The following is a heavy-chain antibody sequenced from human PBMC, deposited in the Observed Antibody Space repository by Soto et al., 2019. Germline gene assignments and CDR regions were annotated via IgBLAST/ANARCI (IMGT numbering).Heavy chain of an antibody. V-gene: IGHV1-18*01. CDR2: ISGYNGDT. CDR1: GYTFSRYG. J-gene: IGHJ6*02. Sequence: QGQLVQSGPEAKKPGASVKVSCKASGYTFSRYGIIWVRQAPGQGLEWMGWISGYNGDTKYAQKVQGRVTMTIDTSTYTAYMEVKSLKSDDTAIYYCAKNGEPPFYYYGMDVWGQGTTVTVSS. CDR3: AKNGEPPFYYYGMDV. D-gene: IGHD7-27*01.